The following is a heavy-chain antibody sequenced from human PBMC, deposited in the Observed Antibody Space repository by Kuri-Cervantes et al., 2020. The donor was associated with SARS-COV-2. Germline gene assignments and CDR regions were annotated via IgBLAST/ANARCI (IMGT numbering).Heavy chain of an antibody. Sequence: GSLRLSCAASGFTFSSYAMRWVRQAPGKGLEWVAVISYDGSNKYYADSVKGRFTISRDNSKNTLYLQMNSLRAEDTAVYYCAGESDPYDSSLPDYWGQGTLVTVSS. V-gene: IGHV3-30-3*01. CDR2: ISYDGSNK. CDR1: GFTFSSYA. CDR3: AGESDPYDSSLPDY. D-gene: IGHD3-22*01. J-gene: IGHJ4*02.